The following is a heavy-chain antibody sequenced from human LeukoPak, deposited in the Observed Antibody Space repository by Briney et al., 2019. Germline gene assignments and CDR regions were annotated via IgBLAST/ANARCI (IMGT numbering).Heavy chain of an antibody. CDR1: GGSISSYY. D-gene: IGHD4-17*01. Sequence: SETLSLTCTVSGGSISSYYWGWIRQPPGKGLEWVGYMSNSGSTNSNPSLRSRVTISVDTSKKQFSLKLSSVTAADTAVYYCARHYGDLYLPFDYWGQGTLVTVSS. CDR3: ARHYGDLYLPFDY. V-gene: IGHV4-59*08. CDR2: MSNSGST. J-gene: IGHJ4*02.